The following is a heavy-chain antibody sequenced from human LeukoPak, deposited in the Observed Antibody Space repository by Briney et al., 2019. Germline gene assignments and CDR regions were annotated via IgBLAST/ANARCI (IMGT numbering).Heavy chain of an antibody. D-gene: IGHD3-16*01. CDR2: MKSKRGGGTT. Sequence: GGSLRLSCAVSGILFSDAWMSWVRQAPGQGLEWVGRMKSKRGGGTTDYAAPVKGRFTISRDESRNTLYLQMDSLQIEDTAVYYCKWMTTFFTVDFWGQGTRVTVSS. V-gene: IGHV3-15*01. CDR1: GILFSDAW. J-gene: IGHJ4*02. CDR3: KWMTTFFTVDF.